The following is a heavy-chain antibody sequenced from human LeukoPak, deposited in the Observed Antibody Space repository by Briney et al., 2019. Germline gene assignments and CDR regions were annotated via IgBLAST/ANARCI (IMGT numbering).Heavy chain of an antibody. CDR3: ARERRDGRMNYFDY. J-gene: IGHJ4*02. V-gene: IGHV4-30-2*01. Sequence: SGTLSLTCTVSGGSISSGGYYWSWIRQPPGKGLEWIGYIYHSGSTYYNPSLKSRVTISVDRSKNQFSLKLSSVTAADTAVYYCARERRDGRMNYFDYWGQGTLVTVSS. CDR2: IYHSGST. CDR1: GGSISSGGYY. D-gene: IGHD5-24*01.